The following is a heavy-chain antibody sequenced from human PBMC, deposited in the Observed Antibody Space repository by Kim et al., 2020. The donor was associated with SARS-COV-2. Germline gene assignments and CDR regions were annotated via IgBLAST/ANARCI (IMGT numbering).Heavy chain of an antibody. V-gene: IGHV1-3*01. J-gene: IGHJ5*02. Sequence: FQGRVTITRDTSASTAYMELSSLRSEDTAVYYCARNKKRIAATVEGGFDPWGQGTLVTVSS. D-gene: IGHD2-15*01. CDR3: ARNKKRIAATVEGGFDP.